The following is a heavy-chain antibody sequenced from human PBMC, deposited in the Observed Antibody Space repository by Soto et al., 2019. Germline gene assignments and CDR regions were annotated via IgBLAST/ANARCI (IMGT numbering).Heavy chain of an antibody. J-gene: IGHJ4*02. Sequence: GGSLRLSCAASRFPFTSYAMTWVRQAPGKGLEWVSGISGTGGSTYYADSVKGRFTISRDKSKNTLYLHENSLTAEDTAVYYCARGSAYSYYDLENWDQATLVTVFS. CDR1: RFPFTSYA. D-gene: IGHD4-4*01. V-gene: IGHV3-23*01. CDR3: ARGSAYSYYDLEN. CDR2: ISGTGGST.